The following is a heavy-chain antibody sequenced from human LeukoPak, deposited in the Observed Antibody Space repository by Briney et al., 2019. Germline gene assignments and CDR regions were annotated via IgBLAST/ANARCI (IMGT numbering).Heavy chain of an antibody. J-gene: IGHJ4*02. D-gene: IGHD3-22*01. CDR2: IIPIFGTA. CDR1: GGTFSRYA. CDR3: ARSGVGYFYDNTGYYPLDY. Sequence: SVTVSCKASGGTFSRYAISWVRQAPGQGLEWMGGIIPIFGTANYAQKFQGRVTITADESTSPPYMELSSLRSDDTAVYYCARSGVGYFYDNTGYYPLDYWGQGTLVTVSS. V-gene: IGHV1-69*01.